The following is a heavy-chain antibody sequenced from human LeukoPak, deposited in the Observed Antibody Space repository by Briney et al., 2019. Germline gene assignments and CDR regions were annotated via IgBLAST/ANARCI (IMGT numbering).Heavy chain of an antibody. CDR1: GYTFTGYY. Sequence: ASVKVSCKASGYTFTGYYMHWVRQAPGQGLEWMGWINPNSGGTNYAQKFQGRVTMTRDTSISTAYMELRSLRSDDTAVYYCARALAARQPYYFDYWGQGTLVTVSS. CDR3: ARALAARQPYYFDY. J-gene: IGHJ4*02. V-gene: IGHV1-2*02. CDR2: INPNSGGT. D-gene: IGHD6-6*01.